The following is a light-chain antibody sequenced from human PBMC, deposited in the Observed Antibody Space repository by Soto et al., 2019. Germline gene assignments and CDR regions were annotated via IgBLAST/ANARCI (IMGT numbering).Light chain of an antibody. J-gene: IGKJ2*01. CDR2: WAS. CDR3: QQYYCTPYT. V-gene: IGKV4-1*01. CDR1: QSVLYSSNNKNY. Sequence: DIVMTQSPDSLAVSLGERATINCKSSQSVLYSSNNKNYLAWYQQKPGQPPNLLIYWASTRESGVPDRFSGSGSGTDFTLTISSLQAEDVAVYYCQQYYCTPYTFGQGTKLEIK.